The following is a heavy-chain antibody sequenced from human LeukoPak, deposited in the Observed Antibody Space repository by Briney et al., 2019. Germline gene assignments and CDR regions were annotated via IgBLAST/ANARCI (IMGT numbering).Heavy chain of an antibody. CDR3: ARDRYYYDSSNYYAWFDP. CDR1: GGSFSGYY. D-gene: IGHD3-22*01. V-gene: IGHV4-34*01. CDR2: INHTGST. J-gene: IGHJ5*02. Sequence: PSETLSLTCAVYGGSFSGYYWSWIRQPPGKGLEWIGEINHTGSTNYNPSLKSRVTMSGDTSKNQFSLKLGSVTAADTAMYYCARDRYYYDSSNYYAWFDPWGQGTLVTVSS.